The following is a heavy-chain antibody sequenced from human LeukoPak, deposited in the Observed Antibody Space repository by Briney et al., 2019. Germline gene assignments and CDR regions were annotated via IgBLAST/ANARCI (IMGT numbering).Heavy chain of an antibody. CDR2: MNPNSGNT. CDR1: GYTFTSYD. CDR3: ARGLSAYYYYYMDV. V-gene: IGHV1-8*01. J-gene: IGHJ6*03. Sequence: GASVKVSCKASGYTFTSYDINWVRQATGQGLEWMGWMNPNSGNTGYAQKFQGRATMTRNTSISTAYMELSSLRSEDTAVYYCARGLSAYYYYYMDVWGKGTTVTVSS. D-gene: IGHD2/OR15-2a*01.